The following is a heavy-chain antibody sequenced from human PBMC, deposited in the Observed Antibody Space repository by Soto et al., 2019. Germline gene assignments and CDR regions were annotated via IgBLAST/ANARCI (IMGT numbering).Heavy chain of an antibody. CDR2: ISGNGSNT. V-gene: IGHV3-23*01. D-gene: IGHD2-2*02. CDR3: ARGRYCTSTNCYTDFDY. Sequence: PGGSLRLSCAASGFTFSSYALNWVRQAPGKGLEWVSSISGNGSNTYYADSVKGRFSISRDNSKNTPYLQMNSLRADDTAVFYCARGRYCTSTNCYTDFDYWGQGTLVTVSS. CDR1: GFTFSSYA. J-gene: IGHJ4*02.